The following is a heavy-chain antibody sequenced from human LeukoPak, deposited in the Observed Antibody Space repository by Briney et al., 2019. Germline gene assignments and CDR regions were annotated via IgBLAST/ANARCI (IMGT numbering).Heavy chain of an antibody. CDR3: ARVSPAVGAFDI. J-gene: IGHJ3*02. D-gene: IGHD6-13*01. CDR1: GGSISSYY. V-gene: IGHV4-59*01. Sequence: SETLSLTCTVSGGSISSYYWSWIRQPPGKGLEWIGYFYYSGSSNYNPSLKSRVTISGDTSKNQFSLKLSSVTAADTAIYYCARVSPAVGAFDIWRRGTMVTVSS. CDR2: FYYSGSS.